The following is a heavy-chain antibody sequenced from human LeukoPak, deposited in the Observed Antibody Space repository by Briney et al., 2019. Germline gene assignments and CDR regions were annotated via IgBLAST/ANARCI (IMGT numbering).Heavy chain of an antibody. CDR2: IYYSGST. CDR3: ARGGVPCCFYGYFDY. D-gene: IGHD3-10*01. V-gene: IGHV4-59*01. Sequence: SETLSLTCTVSGDSITIYYWSWGRQPPGRGLEWIGYIYYSGSTNHNPSLQSRVTISVDTSKNQFSLKLNSVTAADTAVYYCARGGVPCCFYGYFDYWGQGTLVSVSS. CDR1: GDSITIYY. J-gene: IGHJ4*02.